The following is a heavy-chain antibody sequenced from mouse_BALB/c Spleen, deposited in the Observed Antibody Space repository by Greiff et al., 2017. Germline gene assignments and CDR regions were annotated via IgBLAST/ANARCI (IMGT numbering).Heavy chain of an antibody. CDR1: GFTFSSYG. J-gene: IGHJ2*01. CDR2: ISSGGSYT. D-gene: IGHD2-1*01. V-gene: IGHV5-6*02. Sequence: EVMLVESGGDLVKPGGSLKLSCAASGFTFSSYGMSWVRQTPDKRLEWVATISSGGSYTYYPDTVTGRFTISRDNAKNTLYLEMSSLRSEDTAMYYCARDTNGNYVLDYWGQGTTLTVSS. CDR3: ARDTNGNYVLDY.